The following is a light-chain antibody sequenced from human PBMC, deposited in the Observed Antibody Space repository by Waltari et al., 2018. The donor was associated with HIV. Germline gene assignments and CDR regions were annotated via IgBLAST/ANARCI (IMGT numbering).Light chain of an antibody. J-gene: IGLJ3*02. CDR3: QVWDTNSHHPGV. CDR1: NIGSKS. Sequence: SYVLTPPPSVSVAPGKTARITCGGNNIGSKSVHWYQQQPGQAPVLVIDEDSDRPSGIPDRFSGSNAGNPATLTISRVEAGDEADYYCQVWDTNSHHPGVFGGGTKLTVL. CDR2: EDS. V-gene: IGLV3-21*04.